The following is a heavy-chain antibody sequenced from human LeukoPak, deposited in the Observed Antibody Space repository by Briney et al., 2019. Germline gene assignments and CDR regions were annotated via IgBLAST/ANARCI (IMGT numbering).Heavy chain of an antibody. CDR2: LYSGDST. CDR3: ARNDGSITSCNYYYGMAV. V-gene: IGHV3-53*01. CDR1: GFTVSSNY. J-gene: IGHJ6*01. Sequence: GGSLRLSCAASGFTVSSNYMSWVRQAPGKGLEWVSVLYSGDSTYYADSVKGRFTISRDNSKNTLYLQMNSLRAEDTAVYYCARNDGSITSCNYYYGMAVGGKGPRSPSPQ. D-gene: IGHD2-2*01.